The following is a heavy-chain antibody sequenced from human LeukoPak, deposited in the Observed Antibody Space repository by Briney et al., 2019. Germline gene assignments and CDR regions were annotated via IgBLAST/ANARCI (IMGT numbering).Heavy chain of an antibody. J-gene: IGHJ5*02. Sequence: GASVKVSCKASGYTFNQYYLHWVRQAPGQGLEWMGWINPISGDTTYAPKFQGRVTLTRDTSISTAYMELSSLRSEDTAVYYCARDRIERDIVVVPAAKRHWFDPWGQGTLVTVSS. D-gene: IGHD2-2*01. CDR1: GYTFNQYY. V-gene: IGHV1-2*02. CDR2: INPISGDT. CDR3: ARDRIERDIVVVPAAKRHWFDP.